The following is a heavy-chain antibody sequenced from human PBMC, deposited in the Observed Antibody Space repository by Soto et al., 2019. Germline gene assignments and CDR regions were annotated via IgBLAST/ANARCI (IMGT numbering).Heavy chain of an antibody. V-gene: IGHV4-59*01. CDR3: ARGYCSGGSCSTYYYYYYMDV. J-gene: IGHJ6*03. CDR1: GGSISSYY. CDR2: IYYSGST. D-gene: IGHD2-15*01. Sequence: QVQLQESGPGLVKPSETLSLTCTVSGGSISSYYWSWIRQPPGKGLEWIGYIYYSGSTNYNPSLKSRVPISVDTSKNQFSLKLSSVTAADTAVYYCARGYCSGGSCSTYYYYYYMDVWGKGTTVTVSS.